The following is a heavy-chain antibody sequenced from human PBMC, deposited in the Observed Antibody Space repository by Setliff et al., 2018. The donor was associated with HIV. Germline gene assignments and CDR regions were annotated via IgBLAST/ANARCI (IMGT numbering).Heavy chain of an antibody. V-gene: IGHV4-34*01. Sequence: SETLSLTCAVYGGSFSGYYWSWIRQPPGKGLEWIGEINHGGSTDSNPSLKSRVTISVDTSKNQFSLNQTSVTAADTAVYYCARVASYDFWSGYLHYFDYWGQGTPVTSPQ. CDR2: INHGGST. CDR1: GGSFSGYY. J-gene: IGHJ4*02. D-gene: IGHD3-3*01. CDR3: ARVASYDFWSGYLHYFDY.